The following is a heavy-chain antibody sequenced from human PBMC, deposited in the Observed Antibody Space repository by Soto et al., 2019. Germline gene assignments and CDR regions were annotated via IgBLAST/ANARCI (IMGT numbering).Heavy chain of an antibody. CDR3: AREMYTTQGNLFAY. V-gene: IGHV1-46*01. CDR1: GYPFTSYD. CDR2: INPSSGST. D-gene: IGHD2-2*02. J-gene: IGHJ4*02. Sequence: SVKVCCKASGYPFTSYDVHWVLQAPGQGLEWMGFINPSSGSTSYAQKFQGRVTMTRDTSTSTVYMEVSSLRSEDTAVYYCAREMYTTQGNLFAYRGQRTPVPVSS.